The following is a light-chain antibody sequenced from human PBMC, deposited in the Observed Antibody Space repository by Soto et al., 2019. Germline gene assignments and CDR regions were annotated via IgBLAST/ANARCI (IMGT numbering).Light chain of an antibody. Sequence: QSVLTQPPSVSEAPRQRVTISCSGSSSNIGHNAVNWYQQLPGKAPKLLIYYDDLLPSGVSDRFSGSKSGTSASLAISGLQSEDEADYYCAVWDYNLDAYVFGTGPKLTVL. CDR3: AVWDYNLDAYV. CDR2: YDD. V-gene: IGLV1-36*01. CDR1: SSNIGHNA. J-gene: IGLJ1*01.